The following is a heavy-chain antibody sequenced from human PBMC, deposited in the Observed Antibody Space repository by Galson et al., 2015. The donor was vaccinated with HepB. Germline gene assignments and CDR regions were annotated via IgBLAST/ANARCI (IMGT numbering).Heavy chain of an antibody. V-gene: IGHV3-7*01. D-gene: IGHD3-10*01. CDR3: ARDVYYYGSGSYSFDY. CDR2: IEQDGSEK. Sequence: SLRLSCAASGFTFSSYRMSWVRQAPGKGLEWVANIEQDGSEKYYVDSVKGRFTISRDNAKNSLYLQMNSLRAEDTAVYYCARDVYYYGSGSYSFDYWGQGTLVTVSS. CDR1: GFTFSSYR. J-gene: IGHJ4*02.